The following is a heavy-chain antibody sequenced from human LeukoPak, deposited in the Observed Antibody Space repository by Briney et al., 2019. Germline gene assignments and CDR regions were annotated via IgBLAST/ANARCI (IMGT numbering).Heavy chain of an antibody. CDR3: ARDFSNTMARGANPGFDI. V-gene: IGHV7-4-1*02. D-gene: IGHD3-10*01. CDR2: INTNTGNP. CDR1: GYTFTSYA. Sequence: ASVKVSCKASGYTFTSYAMNWVRQAPGQGLEWMGWINTNTGNPTYAQGFTGRFVFSLDTSVSTAYLQITTLKAEDTAVYYCARDFSNTMARGANPGFDIWGQGTLVTVSS. J-gene: IGHJ3*02.